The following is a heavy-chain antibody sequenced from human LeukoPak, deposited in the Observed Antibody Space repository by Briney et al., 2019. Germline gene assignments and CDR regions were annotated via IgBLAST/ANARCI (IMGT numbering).Heavy chain of an antibody. CDR3: ARDVAAAGTYSDY. CDR1: GFTFSRYW. J-gene: IGHJ4*02. Sequence: PGGSLRLSCAASGFTFSRYWMHWVRQAPGKGLVWVSRINSDGSSTSYADSVKGRFTISRDNAKNTLYLQMNSLRAEDTAVYYCARDVAAAGTYSDYWGQGTLVTVSS. V-gene: IGHV3-74*01. D-gene: IGHD6-13*01. CDR2: INSDGSST.